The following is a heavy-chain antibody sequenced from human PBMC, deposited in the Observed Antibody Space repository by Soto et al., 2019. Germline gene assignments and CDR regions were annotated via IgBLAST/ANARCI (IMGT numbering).Heavy chain of an antibody. CDR2: VSWNSNTI. CDR1: GFTFDEYA. V-gene: IGHV3-9*01. CDR3: AKVGGLGSYYGWGMDV. D-gene: IGHD3-10*01. Sequence: EVQLVESGGGLVQPGRSLRLSCVASGFTFDEYAMHWVRQAPGKGLEWVSGVSWNSNTIGYADSVKGRFTMSRDNVKNSLYLHMNSLRPEDTALYYCAKVGGLGSYYGWGMDVWGQGTTVTVSS. J-gene: IGHJ6*02.